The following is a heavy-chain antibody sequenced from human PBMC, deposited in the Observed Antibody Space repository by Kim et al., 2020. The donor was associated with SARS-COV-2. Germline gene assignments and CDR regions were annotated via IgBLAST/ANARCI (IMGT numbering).Heavy chain of an antibody. CDR3: ARTEGPNYYYYGMDV. V-gene: IGHV1-69*13. Sequence: SVKVSCKASGGTFSSYAISWVRQAPGQGLEWMGGIIPIFGTANYAQKFQGRVTITADESTSTAYMGLSGLRSEDTAVYYCARTEGPNYYYYGMDVWGQGTTVTVSS. CDR1: GGTFSSYA. J-gene: IGHJ6*02. CDR2: IIPIFGTA.